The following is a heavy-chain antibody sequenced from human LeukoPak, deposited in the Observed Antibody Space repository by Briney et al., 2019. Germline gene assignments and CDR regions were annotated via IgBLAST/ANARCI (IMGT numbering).Heavy chain of an antibody. CDR2: VNPNSGYR. Sequence: ASVKVSCKASGYAFTSYDINWVRQATGQGLEWLGWVNPNSGYRAYAQKFQGRVTMTRNTSIGTAYMELSSLRSEDTAVYYCARGPPPDFDYWGQGTLVTVSS. CDR1: GYAFTSYD. V-gene: IGHV1-8*01. CDR3: ARGPPPDFDY. J-gene: IGHJ4*02.